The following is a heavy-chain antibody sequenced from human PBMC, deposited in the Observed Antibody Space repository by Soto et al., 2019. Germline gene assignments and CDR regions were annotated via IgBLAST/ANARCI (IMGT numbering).Heavy chain of an antibody. J-gene: IGHJ5*02. D-gene: IGHD1-26*01. CDR1: GGTFSSYA. V-gene: IGHV1-69*01. Sequence: QVQLVQSGAEVKKPGSSVKVSCKASGGTFSSYAISWVRQAPGQGLEWMGGIIPIFGTANYAQKFQGRVTITADESTSTAYMELSSLRSEDTAVYYCASCVPIVRATNGWFDPWGQGTLVTVSS. CDR2: IIPIFGTA. CDR3: ASCVPIVRATNGWFDP.